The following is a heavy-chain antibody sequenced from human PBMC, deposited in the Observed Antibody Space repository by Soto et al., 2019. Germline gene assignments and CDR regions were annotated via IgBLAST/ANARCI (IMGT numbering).Heavy chain of an antibody. CDR2: SHQSGNT. V-gene: IGHV4-4*02. J-gene: IGHJ4*02. CDR3: ATRDSSRFY. Sequence: QVQLQESGPGLVMPSGTLSLTCAVSGVSISSHEWWTWVRQPPGKGLEWIGESHQSGNTNYNSSLESRVTISVDKSKNQFSLKLTSVTVADTAVYSCATRDSSRFYWGQGTLVTVSS. D-gene: IGHD6-13*01. CDR1: GVSISSHEW.